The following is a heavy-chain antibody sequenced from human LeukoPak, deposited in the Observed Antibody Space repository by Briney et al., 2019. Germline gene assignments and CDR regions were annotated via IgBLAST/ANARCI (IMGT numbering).Heavy chain of an antibody. D-gene: IGHD4-23*01. CDR2: IYWDDDK. J-gene: IGHJ3*02. Sequence: SGPTLVNPTQTLTLTCTFSGFSLSSHGVGVGWIRQPPGKALEWLALIYWDDDKRYSPSLKSRLTITKDTSKNQVVLTMTNMDSVDTATYYCARRMAVAHFDIWGQGTMVTVSS. CDR1: GFSLSSHGVG. V-gene: IGHV2-5*02. CDR3: ARRMAVAHFDI.